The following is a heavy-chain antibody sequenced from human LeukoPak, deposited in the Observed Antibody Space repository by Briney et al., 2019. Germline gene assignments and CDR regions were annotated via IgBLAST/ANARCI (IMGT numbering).Heavy chain of an antibody. CDR1: GGSISSGGYY. CDR2: IYHSGST. D-gene: IGHD6-13*01. Sequence: MPSQTLSLTCTVSGGSISSGGYYWSWIRQPPGKGLEWIGYIYHSGSTYYNPSLKSRVTISVDRSKNQFSLKLSSVTAADTAVYYCARSGIAAAGRDVSFDYWGQGTLVTVSS. CDR3: ARSGIAAAGRDVSFDY. J-gene: IGHJ4*02. V-gene: IGHV4-30-2*01.